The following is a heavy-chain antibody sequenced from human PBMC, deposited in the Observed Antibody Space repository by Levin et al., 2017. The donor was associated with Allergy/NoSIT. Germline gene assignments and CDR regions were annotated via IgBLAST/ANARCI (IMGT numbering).Heavy chain of an antibody. V-gene: IGHV5-51*01. Sequence: LGESLKISCQGFGYSFTSYWIGWVRQMPGKGLEWMGIIYPGDSDTRYSPSFQGQVTISADKSISTAYLQWSSLKASDTAIYYCARRGTRDYYYYMDVWGKGTTVTVSS. CDR1: GYSFTSYW. J-gene: IGHJ6*03. CDR3: ARRGTRDYYYYMDV. CDR2: IYPGDSDT. D-gene: IGHD1-1*01.